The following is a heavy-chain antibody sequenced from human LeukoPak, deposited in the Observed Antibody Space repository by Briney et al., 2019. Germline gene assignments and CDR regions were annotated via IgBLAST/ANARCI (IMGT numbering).Heavy chain of an antibody. V-gene: IGHV1-46*01. CDR3: ARSGPRNWFDP. J-gene: IGHJ5*02. Sequence: ASVKVSCKASGYTFTSYYMHWVRQAPGQGLEWMGIINPSGGSTSYAQKFQGRVTMTRGTSTSTVYMELSSLRSEDTAVYYCARSGPRNWFDPWGQGTLVTVSS. D-gene: IGHD1-14*01. CDR1: GYTFTSYY. CDR2: INPSGGST.